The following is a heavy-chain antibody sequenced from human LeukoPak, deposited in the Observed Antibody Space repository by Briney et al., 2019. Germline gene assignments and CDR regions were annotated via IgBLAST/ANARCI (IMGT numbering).Heavy chain of an antibody. CDR1: GYTFTGYY. D-gene: IGHD4-23*01. CDR2: INPNSGGT. V-gene: IGHV1-2*02. CDR3: ARYDYGGNTGGLGDAFDI. Sequence: ASVKVSCKASGYTFTGYYMHWVRQAPGQGLEWMGWINPNSGGTNYAQKFQGRVTMTRDTSISTAYMELSRLRSDDTAVYYCARYDYGGNTGGLGDAFDIWGQGTMVTVSS. J-gene: IGHJ3*02.